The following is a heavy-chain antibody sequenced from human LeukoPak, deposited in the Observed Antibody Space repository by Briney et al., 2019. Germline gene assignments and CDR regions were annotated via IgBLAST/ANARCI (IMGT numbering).Heavy chain of an antibody. D-gene: IGHD4-23*01. Sequence: SVKVSFKASGGTFSNYAISWVRQAPGQGLEWMGGIIPLFGTPNYAQKFQGRVTITADKSTSTAYMELSSLRSEDTAVYYCARGWLAETTVVTPYNYWGQGTLVTVSS. CDR2: IIPLFGTP. J-gene: IGHJ4*02. V-gene: IGHV1-69*06. CDR1: GGTFSNYA. CDR3: ARGWLAETTVVTPYNY.